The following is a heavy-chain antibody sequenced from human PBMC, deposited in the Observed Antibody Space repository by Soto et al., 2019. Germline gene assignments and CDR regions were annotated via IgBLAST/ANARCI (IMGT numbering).Heavy chain of an antibody. CDR1: GYTFTSYG. CDR3: ARDGSSRYYDFGSGFTGNDY. V-gene: IGHV1-18*01. Sequence: QVQLVPSGAEVKKPGASVKVSCKASGYTFTSYGISWVRQAPGQGLEWMGWISAYNGNTNYAQKLQGRVTMTTDTSTSTAYMELRSLRSDDTAVYYCARDGSSRYYDFGSGFTGNDYWGQGTLVTVSS. CDR2: ISAYNGNT. J-gene: IGHJ4*02. D-gene: IGHD3-3*01.